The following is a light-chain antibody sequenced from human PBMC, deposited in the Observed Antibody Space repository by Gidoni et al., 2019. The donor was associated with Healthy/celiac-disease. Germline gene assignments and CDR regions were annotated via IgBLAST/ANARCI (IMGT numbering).Light chain of an antibody. V-gene: IGLV1-40*01. CDR1: RANIGAGYD. Sequence: SVLTQPPSVSGAPGQRVTNSCTGSRANIGAGYDVHWYQQLPGTAPNLLIYGNSNRPSGVPDRFSGSKSGTSASLAITGLQAEDEADYYCQSYDSSLSGAVFGGGTQLTVL. CDR3: QSYDSSLSGAV. J-gene: IGLJ7*01. CDR2: GNS.